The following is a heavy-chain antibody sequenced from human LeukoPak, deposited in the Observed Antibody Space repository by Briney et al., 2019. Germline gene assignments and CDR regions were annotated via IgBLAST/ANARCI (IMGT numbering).Heavy chain of an antibody. Sequence: PSQTLSLTCTVSGGSISSGGYYWSWIRQHPGKGLEWIGYIYYSGSTYYNPSLKSRVTISVDTSKNQFSLKLSSVTAADTAVYYCARGSEQDPLFPSDLWGQGILVTVSS. CDR1: GGSISSGGYY. V-gene: IGHV4-31*03. CDR2: IYYSGST. D-gene: IGHD3-10*02. J-gene: IGHJ5*02. CDR3: ARGSEQDPLFPSDL.